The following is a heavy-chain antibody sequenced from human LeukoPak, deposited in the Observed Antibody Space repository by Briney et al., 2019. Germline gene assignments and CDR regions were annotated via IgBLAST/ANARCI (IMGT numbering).Heavy chain of an antibody. CDR3: AKDTRIAVAGLFDY. J-gene: IGHJ4*02. D-gene: IGHD6-19*01. Sequence: GGSLRLSCAASGFTFSTASLHWVRQAPGRGLEWVSAFDTGFGTYYPDSLKGRFTISRDNSKNTLFLQMNSLRAEDTAVYYCAKDTRIAVAGLFDYWGQGTLVTVSS. CDR1: GFTFSTAS. V-gene: IGHV3-23*01. CDR2: FDTGFGT.